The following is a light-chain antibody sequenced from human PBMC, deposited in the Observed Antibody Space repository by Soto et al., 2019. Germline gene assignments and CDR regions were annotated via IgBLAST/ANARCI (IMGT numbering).Light chain of an antibody. Sequence: VIWVTQSPSLVSASVGDRVTINCRMSQGISSYLTWYRQKPGKAPEVLIYATSVLESGVPSRFSGSGSGTDFTLTISRLQSEDFATYYCQQYHSFPLTFGGGTKVEIK. CDR2: ATS. CDR3: QQYHSFPLT. V-gene: IGKV1D-8*01. CDR1: QGISSY. J-gene: IGKJ4*01.